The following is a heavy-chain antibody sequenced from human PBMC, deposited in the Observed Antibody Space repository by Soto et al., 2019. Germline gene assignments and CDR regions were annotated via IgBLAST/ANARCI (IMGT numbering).Heavy chain of an antibody. Sequence: ASVKVSCKASGYTFTGYYMHWVRQAPGQGLEWMGWINPNSGGTNYAQKFQGWVTMTRDTSISTAYMELSRLRSDDTAVYYCARAKGHCSGGSCYSYYYYGMDVWGQGTTVTVSS. CDR3: ARAKGHCSGGSCYSYYYYGMDV. J-gene: IGHJ6*02. D-gene: IGHD2-15*01. CDR2: INPNSGGT. V-gene: IGHV1-2*04. CDR1: GYTFTGYY.